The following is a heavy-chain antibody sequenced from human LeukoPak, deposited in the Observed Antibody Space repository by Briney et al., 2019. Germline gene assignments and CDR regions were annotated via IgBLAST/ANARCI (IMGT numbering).Heavy chain of an antibody. J-gene: IGHJ2*01. Sequence: GESLKISCQGSGFRFDIYWIGWVRQIPGKGLEWMGNIYPGDSDTRFSPSFQDQVTMSADRSSGTAYLQWSSLKASDTAMYYCARRQGGQNWYFDLWGRGTTVTVSS. CDR2: IYPGDSDT. CDR3: ARRQGGQNWYFDL. V-gene: IGHV5-51*01. D-gene: IGHD3-16*01. CDR1: GFRFDIYW.